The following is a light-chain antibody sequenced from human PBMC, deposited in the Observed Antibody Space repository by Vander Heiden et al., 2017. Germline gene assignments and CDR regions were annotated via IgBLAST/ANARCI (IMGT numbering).Light chain of an antibody. CDR1: LDISSY. CDR2: AAS. Sequence: KVTESPAFLSASVGGRVTSTCRASLDISSYLAWYQQKPGKAPKLLIYAASTLQSWVPSGFRGSGSATEFTLPIISLQPDDFAPLYCQQRGSEAVPAPFGQGRRL. CDR3: QQRGSEAVPAP. J-gene: IGKJ5*01. V-gene: IGKV1-9*01.